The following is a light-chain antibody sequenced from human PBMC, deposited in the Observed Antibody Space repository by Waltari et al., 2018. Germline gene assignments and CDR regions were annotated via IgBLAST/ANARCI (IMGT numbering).Light chain of an antibody. CDR1: SGHSSSA. CDR3: QTWGTGIQV. CDR2: LNSDGSH. Sequence: QLVLTQSPSASASVGASVKLTCTLSSGHSSSAIAWHQQQPEKGPRYLMKLNSDGSHSKGDGIPDRFSGSSSGAERYLTISSLQSEDEADYYCQTWGTGIQVFGGGTKLTVL. V-gene: IGLV4-69*01. J-gene: IGLJ3*02.